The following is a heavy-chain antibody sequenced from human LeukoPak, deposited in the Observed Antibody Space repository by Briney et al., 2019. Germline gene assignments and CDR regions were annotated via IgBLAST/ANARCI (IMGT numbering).Heavy chain of an antibody. Sequence: SETLSLTCIVSGGSISSSSYYWGWIRQPPGKGLEWIGTIYYTARTDYNPSLKSRVTISMDKSKNQFSLKLSSVTAADTAVYYCARVMEVGAVDYWGQGTLVTVSS. CDR1: GGSISSSSYY. CDR3: ARVMEVGAVDY. D-gene: IGHD1-26*01. J-gene: IGHJ4*02. V-gene: IGHV4-39*07. CDR2: IYYTART.